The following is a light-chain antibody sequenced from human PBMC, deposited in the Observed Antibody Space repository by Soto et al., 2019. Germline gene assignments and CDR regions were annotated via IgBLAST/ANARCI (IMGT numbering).Light chain of an antibody. V-gene: IGLV2-8*01. CDR3: SSYAGSNVWV. CDR2: EVT. Sequence: QSALTQPPSASGSPGQSVTISCTGSNTDIGSYNYVSWYQQHPGKAPQVIIYEVTKRPSGVPARFSGSRSGNTASLTVSGLQAEDEAEYYCSSYAGSNVWVFGGGTKLTVL. CDR1: NTDIGSYNY. J-gene: IGLJ3*02.